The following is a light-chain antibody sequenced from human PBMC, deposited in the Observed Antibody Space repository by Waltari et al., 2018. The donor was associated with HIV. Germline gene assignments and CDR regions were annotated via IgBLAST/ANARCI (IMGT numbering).Light chain of an antibody. CDR1: SGSIASNF. CDR2: EDK. V-gene: IGLV6-57*03. CDR3: QSYDSSNHVV. Sequence: NFMLTQAHSVSESPGKTVTISCTRSSGSIASNFVQWYQQRPGSAPTIVTYEDKERPSVAPDRFSGPIDSSSNPASLTIPGLKTEDEADYYCQSYDSSNHVVFGGGTKLTVL. J-gene: IGLJ2*01.